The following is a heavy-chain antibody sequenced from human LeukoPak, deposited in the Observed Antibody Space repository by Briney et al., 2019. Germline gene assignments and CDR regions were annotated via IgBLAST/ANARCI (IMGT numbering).Heavy chain of an antibody. CDR2: ISYDGSNK. CDR1: GFTFSSYG. J-gene: IGHJ6*02. Sequence: GGSLRLSCAASGFTFSSYGMHWVRQAPGKGLEWVAVISYDGSNKYYADSVKGRFTTSRDNAKNTLYLQMNSLRAEDMAVYYCARERQYDMDVWGQGTTVTVSS. CDR3: ARERQYDMDV. V-gene: IGHV3-30*03.